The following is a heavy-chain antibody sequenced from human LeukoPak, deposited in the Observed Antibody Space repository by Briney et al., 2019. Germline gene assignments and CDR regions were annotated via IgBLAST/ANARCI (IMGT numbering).Heavy chain of an antibody. CDR1: GFTFSSYE. CDR3: AKDRRYYYGSGSYYNVHYGMDV. V-gene: IGHV3-48*03. J-gene: IGHJ6*04. Sequence: GGSLRLSCAASGFTFSSYEMNWVRQAPGKGLEWVSYISSSGSTIYYADSVKGRFTISRDNAKNSLYLQMNSLRAEDTAVYYCAKDRRYYYGSGSYYNVHYGMDVWGKGTTVTVSS. D-gene: IGHD3-10*01. CDR2: ISSSGSTI.